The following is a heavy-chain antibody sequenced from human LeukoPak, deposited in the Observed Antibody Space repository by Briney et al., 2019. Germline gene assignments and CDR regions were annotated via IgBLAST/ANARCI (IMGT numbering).Heavy chain of an antibody. Sequence: PGGSLRLSCAASGFTLSSYAMSWVRQAPGKGLEWVSAIISSGGSTYYADSVKGRFTISRDNSKNTLYLQMNSLRAEDTAVYYCASSGYYFYYFDYWGQGTLVTVSS. J-gene: IGHJ4*02. D-gene: IGHD2/OR15-2a*01. CDR2: IISSGGST. V-gene: IGHV3-23*01. CDR1: GFTLSSYA. CDR3: ASSGYYFYYFDY.